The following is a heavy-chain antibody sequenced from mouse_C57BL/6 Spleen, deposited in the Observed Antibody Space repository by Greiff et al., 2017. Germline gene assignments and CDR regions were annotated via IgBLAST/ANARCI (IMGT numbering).Heavy chain of an antibody. D-gene: IGHD6-5*01. CDR2: ISPNSGST. Sequence: QVQLKQPGAELVKPGASVKLSCKASGYTFTSYWMHWVKQSPGQGLEWIGMISPNSGSTNYNEKFKSKVTLTVDKTSIAAYMQLSSLTSEDSAVYYYARPYLHWGQGTLVTVSA. J-gene: IGHJ3*01. V-gene: IGHV1-64*01. CDR1: GYTFTSYW. CDR3: ARPYLH.